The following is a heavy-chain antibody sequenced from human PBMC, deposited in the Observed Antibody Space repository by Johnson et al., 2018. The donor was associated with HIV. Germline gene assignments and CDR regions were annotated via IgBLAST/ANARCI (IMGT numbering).Heavy chain of an antibody. J-gene: IGHJ3*02. CDR2: VSYDGSNK. V-gene: IGHV3-30*19. CDR3: ARGYGGNYDAFDI. Sequence: MHWVRQAPGKGLEWVAIVSYDGSNKYYADSVKGRFTISRDNSKNTLYLQMNSLRAEDTAVYYCARGYGGNYDAFDIWGQGTMVTVSS. D-gene: IGHD4-23*01.